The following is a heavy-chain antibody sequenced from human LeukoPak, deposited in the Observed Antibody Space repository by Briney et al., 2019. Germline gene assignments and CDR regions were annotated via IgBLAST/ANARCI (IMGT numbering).Heavy chain of an antibody. V-gene: IGHV3-33*01. CDR1: GITFSSYG. CDR3: AREEHYDFWSGYYYYYGMDV. Sequence: GGSLRLSCAASGITFSSYGMHWVRQAPGKGLEWVAVIWYDGSNKYYADSVKGRFTISRDNSKNTLSLQMNSLRAEDTAVYYCAREEHYDFWSGYYYYYGMDVWGQGTTVTVSS. D-gene: IGHD3-3*01. J-gene: IGHJ6*02. CDR2: IWYDGSNK.